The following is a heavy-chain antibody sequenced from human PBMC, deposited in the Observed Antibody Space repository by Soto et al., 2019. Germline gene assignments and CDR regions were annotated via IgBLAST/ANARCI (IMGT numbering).Heavy chain of an antibody. J-gene: IGHJ5*02. V-gene: IGHV1-69*13. Sequence: VASVKVSCKASGGTFSSYAISWVRQAPGQGLEWMGGIIPIFGTANYAQKFQGRVTITADESTSTAYMELSSLRSEDTAVYYCARGLFGVYCSSTSCIKSSSFDPWGPGTLVTVSS. CDR1: GGTFSSYA. D-gene: IGHD2-2*01. CDR3: ARGLFGVYCSSTSCIKSSSFDP. CDR2: IIPIFGTA.